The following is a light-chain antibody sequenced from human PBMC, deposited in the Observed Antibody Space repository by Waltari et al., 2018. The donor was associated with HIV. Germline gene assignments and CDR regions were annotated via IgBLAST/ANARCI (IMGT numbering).Light chain of an antibody. CDR2: LGS. Sequence: IVLTQSPLSLPVTPGEPASISCRSTQSLLYSNGKNYLDWYLQKPWQSPQLLIYLGSNRASGVPDRFSGSGSGTDFTLKISRVEAEDVGVYYCMEALQTPFTFGQGTKLEIK. CDR1: QSLLYSNGKNY. V-gene: IGKV2-28*01. J-gene: IGKJ2*01. CDR3: MEALQTPFT.